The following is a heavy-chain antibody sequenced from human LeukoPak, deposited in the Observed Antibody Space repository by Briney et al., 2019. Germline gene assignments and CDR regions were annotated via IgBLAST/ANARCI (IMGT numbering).Heavy chain of an antibody. J-gene: IGHJ4*02. D-gene: IGHD1-26*01. Sequence: ASVKVSCKASGYTFTGYYMHWVRQAPGQGLEWMGWINPNSGGTNYAQKFQGRVTMTRDTSISTAYMELSRLRSDDTAVYYCARVSTYSGSYHYWGQGTLVTVSS. CDR2: INPNSGGT. V-gene: IGHV1-2*02. CDR3: ARVSTYSGSYHY. CDR1: GYTFTGYY.